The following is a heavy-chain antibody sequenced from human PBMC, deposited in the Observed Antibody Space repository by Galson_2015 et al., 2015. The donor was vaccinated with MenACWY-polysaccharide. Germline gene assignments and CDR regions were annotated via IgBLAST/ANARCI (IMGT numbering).Heavy chain of an antibody. Sequence: ETLSLTCAASGFSFNTYWMHWVRHAPGQGLVWVSRINADGSATGYADSVRGRFTISRDNAKNTLYLEMNSLRAEDTAVYYCTKAGAKYCSGSSCYFNWFDPWGQGTLVTVSS. CDR3: TKAGAKYCSGSSCYFNWFDP. CDR1: GFSFNTYW. J-gene: IGHJ5*02. V-gene: IGHV3-74*01. D-gene: IGHD2-15*01. CDR2: INADGSAT.